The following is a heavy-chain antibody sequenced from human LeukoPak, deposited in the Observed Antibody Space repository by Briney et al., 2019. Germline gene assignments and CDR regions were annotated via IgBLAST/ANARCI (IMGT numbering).Heavy chain of an antibody. J-gene: IGHJ2*01. CDR2: IRGSGNTT. V-gene: IGHV3-23*01. CDR3: AKGPAPYCSGGSCYSPHWYFDL. Sequence: PGGSLRLSCAASQFTFSNYAMSWVRQAPGKGLEWVSAIRGSGNTTYFGDSVTGRFTISRDNPKNTVYLQMNSLSAEDTAVYYCAKGPAPYCSGGSCYSPHWYFDLWGRGTLVTVSS. D-gene: IGHD2-15*01. CDR1: QFTFSNYA.